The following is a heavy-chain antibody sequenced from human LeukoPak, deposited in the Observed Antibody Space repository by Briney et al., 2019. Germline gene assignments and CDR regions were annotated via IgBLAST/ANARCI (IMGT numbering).Heavy chain of an antibody. CDR3: ARFLTVAVVPQRVDC. V-gene: IGHV3-21*01. D-gene: IGHD6-19*01. CDR2: ISSGSGHI. Sequence: GGSLRLSCAASGFTFTNYNMNWVRQAPGKGLEWVSSISSGSGHIYYADSMKGRFTISRDNAKSSLYLQMNSLRAEDTAVYYCARFLTVAVVPQRVDCWGQGTLVTVSS. CDR1: GFTFTNYN. J-gene: IGHJ4*02.